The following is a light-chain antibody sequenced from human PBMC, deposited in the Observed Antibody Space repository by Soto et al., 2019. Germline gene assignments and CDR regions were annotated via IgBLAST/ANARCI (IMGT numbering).Light chain of an antibody. CDR2: DAS. Sequence: EIVLTQSPATLSLSPGERATLSCRASQSFNNYLAWYQQKVGQAPRLLIYDASNRATGIPARFSGSGSGTDFTLTISSLEPEDCAVYYCQQRSNWPPTFGGGTKVEIK. J-gene: IGKJ4*01. CDR1: QSFNNY. CDR3: QQRSNWPPT. V-gene: IGKV3-11*01.